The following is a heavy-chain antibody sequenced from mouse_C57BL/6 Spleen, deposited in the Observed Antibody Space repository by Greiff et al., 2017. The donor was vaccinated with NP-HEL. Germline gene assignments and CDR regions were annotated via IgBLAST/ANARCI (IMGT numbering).Heavy chain of an antibody. Sequence: VQLQQLGAELVKPGASVKMSCKASGYTFTSYWITWVKQRPGQGLEWIGDIYPGSGSTNYNEKFKSKATLTVDTSSSTAYMQLSSLTSEDSAVYYCARGKAYDGYYFDYWGQGTTLTVSS. CDR1: GYTFTSYW. D-gene: IGHD2-3*01. CDR3: ARGKAYDGYYFDY. V-gene: IGHV1-55*01. CDR2: IYPGSGST. J-gene: IGHJ2*01.